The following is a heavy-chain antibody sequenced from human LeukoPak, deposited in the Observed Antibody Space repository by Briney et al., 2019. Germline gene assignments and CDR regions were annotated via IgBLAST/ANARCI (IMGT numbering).Heavy chain of an antibody. CDR2: INPNSSGT. J-gene: IGHJ5*02. V-gene: IGHV1-2*02. D-gene: IGHD2-2*01. CDR1: GYTFTGYY. CDR3: ASNPTDCSSTSCYVWFDP. Sequence: GASVKVSCKASGYTFTGYYMHWVRQAPGQGLEWMGWINPNSSGTNYAQEFQGRVTMTRDTSISTAYMELSRLRSDDTAVYYCASNPTDCSSTSCYVWFDPWGQGTLVTVSS.